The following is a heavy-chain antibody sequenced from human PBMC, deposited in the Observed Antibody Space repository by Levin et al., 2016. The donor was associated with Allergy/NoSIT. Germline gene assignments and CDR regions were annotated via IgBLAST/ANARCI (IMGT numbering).Heavy chain of an antibody. CDR3: ARQTSGWYTVDY. Sequence: VRQMPGKGLEWMGIIYPGDSDATYSPSFQGQVTISADKSISTAYLQWSSLKASDTAMYYCARQTSGWYTVDYWGQGTPGHRLL. CDR2: IYPGDSDA. D-gene: IGHD6-19*01. J-gene: IGHJ4*02. V-gene: IGHV5-51*01.